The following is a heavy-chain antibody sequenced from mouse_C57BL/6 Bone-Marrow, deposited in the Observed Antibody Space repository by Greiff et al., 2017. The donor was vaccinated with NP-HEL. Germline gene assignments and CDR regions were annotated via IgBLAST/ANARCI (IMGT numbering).Heavy chain of an antibody. CDR1: GYTFTSYW. CDR2: IYPGSGST. Sequence: VQLQQSGAELVKPGASVKMSCKASGYTFTSYWITWVKQRPGQGLEWIGDIYPGSGSTNYNEKFKSKATLTVDTSSSTADMQLSSLTSEDSAVYYGARPHYYGSSYGYFDYWGQGTTLTVSS. D-gene: IGHD1-1*01. V-gene: IGHV1-55*01. CDR3: ARPHYYGSSYGYFDY. J-gene: IGHJ2*01.